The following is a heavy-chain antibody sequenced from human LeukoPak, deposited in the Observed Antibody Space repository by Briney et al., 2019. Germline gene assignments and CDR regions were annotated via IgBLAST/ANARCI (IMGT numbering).Heavy chain of an antibody. J-gene: IGHJ5*02. V-gene: IGHV1-69*13. CDR3: ARVEGYCSSTSCYTNWFDP. Sequence: ASVKVSCKASGGTFSSYAISWVRQAPGQGLEWMRGIIPIFGTANYAQKFQGRVTITADESTSTAYMELSRLRSDDTAVYYCARVEGYCSSTSCYTNWFDPWGQGTLVTVSS. CDR2: IIPIFGTA. CDR1: GGTFSSYA. D-gene: IGHD2-2*02.